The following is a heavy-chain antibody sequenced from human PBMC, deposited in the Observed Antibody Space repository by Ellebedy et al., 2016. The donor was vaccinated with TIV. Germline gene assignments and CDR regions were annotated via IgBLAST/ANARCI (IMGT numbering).Heavy chain of an antibody. V-gene: IGHV3-53*01. CDR1: GFTVSSNY. Sequence: GESLKISCAASGFTVSSNYMSWVRQAPGKGLEWVSVLYSGGNTYYADSVKGRFTISRDNSKNTLYLQMNSLGAEATAGYYCAKGDSLLWFGSFDYWGQGTLVTVSS. CDR3: AKGDSLLWFGSFDY. D-gene: IGHD3-10*01. CDR2: LYSGGNT. J-gene: IGHJ4*02.